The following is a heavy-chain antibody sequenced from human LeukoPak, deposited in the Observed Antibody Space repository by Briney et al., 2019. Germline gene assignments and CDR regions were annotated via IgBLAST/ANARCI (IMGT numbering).Heavy chain of an antibody. D-gene: IGHD3-10*01. J-gene: IGHJ4*02. CDR3: ARGPENYYGSGSYYSPYYFDY. Sequence: PSETLSLTCAVYGGSFSGYYWSWIRQPPGKELEWIGEINHSGSTNYNPSLKSRVTISVDTSKNQFSLKLSSVTAADTAVYYCARGPENYYGSGSYYSPYYFDYWGQGTLVTVSS. V-gene: IGHV4-34*01. CDR1: GGSFSGYY. CDR2: INHSGST.